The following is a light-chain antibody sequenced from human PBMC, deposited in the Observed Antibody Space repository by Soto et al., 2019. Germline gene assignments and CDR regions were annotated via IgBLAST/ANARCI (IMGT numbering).Light chain of an antibody. V-gene: IGKV3-15*01. CDR2: GSS. Sequence: ERVMSQSPVALSVSPGERATLSYRASQSFSSNLVWYQQKPGQAPRLLIYGSSSRATGIPTRFSGSGSGTEFTLTFSSLQSEDFAVYYCQQYNNWPQTFGQGTKVDIK. CDR1: QSFSSN. CDR3: QQYNNWPQT. J-gene: IGKJ1*01.